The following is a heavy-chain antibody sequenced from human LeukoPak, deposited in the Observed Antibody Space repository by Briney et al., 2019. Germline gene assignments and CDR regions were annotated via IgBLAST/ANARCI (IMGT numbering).Heavy chain of an antibody. V-gene: IGHV3-7*01. CDR3: ARDTDGCLDY. Sequence: GGSLRLSCAASGFTLAESWMASVRQAPGKGLEWVANIKQDGSTKHYADSLKGRFTISRDNSRNSLYLQMYSLRADDTAVYYCARDTDGCLDYWGQGILVTVAS. D-gene: IGHD2-8*02. CDR2: IKQDGSTK. CDR1: GFTLAESW. J-gene: IGHJ4*02.